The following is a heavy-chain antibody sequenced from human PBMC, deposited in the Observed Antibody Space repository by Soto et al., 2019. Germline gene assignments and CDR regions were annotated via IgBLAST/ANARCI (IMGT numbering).Heavy chain of an antibody. D-gene: IGHD1-1*01. Sequence: ASVKVSCKASGYTFTSYGISWVRQAPGQGLEWMGWISAYNGNTNYAQKLQGRVTMTRNTSTSTAYMELSSLRSEDTAVYYCARADGDNWNDVDDYWAQRTLVTVSS. CDR3: ARADGDNWNDVDDY. CDR1: GYTFTSYG. J-gene: IGHJ4*02. V-gene: IGHV1-18*01. CDR2: ISAYNGNT.